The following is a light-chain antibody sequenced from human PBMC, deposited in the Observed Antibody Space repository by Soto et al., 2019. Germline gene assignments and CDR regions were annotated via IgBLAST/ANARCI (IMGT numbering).Light chain of an antibody. J-gene: IGLJ2*01. CDR2: SNT. CDR3: AAWDDSLNGVV. V-gene: IGLV1-44*01. CDR1: SSNIGSHT. Sequence: QSALTQPASVSGTPGQTIAISCSGGSSNIGSHTVNWYQQLPGTAPRLLIYSNTQRPSGVPDRFSGSKSGTSASLAISGLQSEYEGDYYCAAWDDSLNGVVFGGGTKLTVL.